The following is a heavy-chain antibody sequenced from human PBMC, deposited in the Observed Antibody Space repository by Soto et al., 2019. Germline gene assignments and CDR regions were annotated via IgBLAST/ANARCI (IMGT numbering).Heavy chain of an antibody. CDR3: AREVAGTGAFDY. D-gene: IGHD2-8*02. V-gene: IGHV4-30-4*01. J-gene: IGHJ4*02. CDR1: GGSISSVNHY. Sequence: QVQLEQSGPGLVKPSQTLSLTCNISGGSISSVNHYWSWIRQSPGEGLEWIGYIFDRGTTHYNPSIKGRVTITGDTSQTQFSLTIHSVTVADTAVYYCAREVAGTGAFDYWGQGTRVTVSS. CDR2: IFDRGTT.